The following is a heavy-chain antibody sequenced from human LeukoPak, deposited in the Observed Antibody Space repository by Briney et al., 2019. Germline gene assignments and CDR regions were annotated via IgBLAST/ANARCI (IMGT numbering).Heavy chain of an antibody. D-gene: IGHD3-22*01. J-gene: IGHJ4*02. CDR3: ARSYDSSGYYYFGY. CDR2: IYYSGST. V-gene: IGHV4-61*05. CDR1: GGSISSSSYY. Sequence: SETLSLTCTVSGGSISSSSYYWGWIRQPPGKGLEWIGYIYYSGSTNYNPSLKSRVTISVDTSKNQFSLKLSSVTAADTAVYYCARSYDSSGYYYFGYWGQGTLVTVSS.